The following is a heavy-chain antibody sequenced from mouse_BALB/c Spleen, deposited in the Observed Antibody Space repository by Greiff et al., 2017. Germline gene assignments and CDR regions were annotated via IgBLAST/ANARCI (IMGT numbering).Heavy chain of an antibody. CDR2: ISSGSSTI. V-gene: IGHV5-17*02. CDR1: GFTFSSFG. J-gene: IGHJ4*01. CDR3: ARMDY. Sequence: VQLKESGGGLVQPGGSRKLSCAASGFTFSSFGMHWVRQAPEKGLEWVAYISSGSSTIYYADTVKGRFTISRDNPKNTLFLQMTSLRSEDTAMYYCARMDYWGQGTSVTVSS.